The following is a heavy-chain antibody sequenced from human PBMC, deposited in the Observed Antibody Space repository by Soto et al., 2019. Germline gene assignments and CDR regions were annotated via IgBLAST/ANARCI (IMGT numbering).Heavy chain of an antibody. CDR1: GGSISSYY. J-gene: IGHJ5*02. CDR2: IYYSGST. D-gene: IGHD3-10*01. V-gene: IGHV4-59*01. Sequence: QVQLQESGPGLVKPSGTLSLTCAVSGGSISSYYWSWIRQPPGKGLEWIGYIYYSGSTNYNPSLKSRVTISVDTSKNQFSLKLSSVTAADTAVYYCARDRGGRTMVRGGIDPWGQGTLVTVSS. CDR3: ARDRGGRTMVRGGIDP.